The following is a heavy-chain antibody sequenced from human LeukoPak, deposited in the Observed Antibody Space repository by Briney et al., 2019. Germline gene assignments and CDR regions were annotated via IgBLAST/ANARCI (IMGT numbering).Heavy chain of an antibody. J-gene: IGHJ4*02. D-gene: IGHD6-13*01. V-gene: IGHV3-53*01. CDR1: GFTVSSNY. CDR2: IYSGGST. CDR3: ARGVVFIAAAGGYYFDY. Sequence: GGSLRLSCAASGFTVSSNYMSWVRQAPGKGLEWVSVIYSGGSTYYADFVKGRFTISRDNSKNTLYLQMNSLRAEDTAAYYCARGVVFIAAAGGYYFDYWGQGTLVTVSS.